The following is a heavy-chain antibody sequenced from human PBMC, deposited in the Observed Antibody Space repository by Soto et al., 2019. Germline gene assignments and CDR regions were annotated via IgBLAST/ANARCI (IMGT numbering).Heavy chain of an antibody. D-gene: IGHD6-13*01. V-gene: IGHV3-30*18. CDR3: AKYLPLALSSTFLYGMDA. Sequence: GGSLRLSCAASGFTFSSYGMHWVRQAPGKGLEWVAVISYDGSNKYYADSVKGRFTISRDNSKNTLYLQMNSLRAEDTAVYYGAKYLPLALSSTFLYGMDAGRQGSTVAGS. CDR1: GFTFSSYG. J-gene: IGHJ6*02. CDR2: ISYDGSNK.